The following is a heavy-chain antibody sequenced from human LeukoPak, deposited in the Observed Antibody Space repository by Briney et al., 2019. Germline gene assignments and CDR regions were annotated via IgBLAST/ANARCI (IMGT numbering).Heavy chain of an antibody. J-gene: IGHJ4*02. CDR3: ARDRRYGSGSFDY. CDR2: ISSSSSYI. V-gene: IGHV3-21*01. Sequence: GGSLRLSCAASGFTFSSYSMNWVRQAPGKGLEWVSSISSSSSYIYYADSVKGRFTISRDNAKNSLYLQMNSLRAEDTAVYYCARDRRYGSGSFDYWGQGTLVTVSS. CDR1: GFTFSSYS. D-gene: IGHD3-10*01.